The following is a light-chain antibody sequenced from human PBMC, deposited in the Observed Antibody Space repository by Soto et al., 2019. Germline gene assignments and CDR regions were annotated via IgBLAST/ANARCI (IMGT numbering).Light chain of an antibody. CDR2: SNN. Sequence: QSVLTQPPSASGPPGQRVTISCSGSSSNVGSNTVSWYQQFPGTAPKLLIHSNNKRPSGVPDRFSGSKSGTSASLAISGLQSEDEADYYCAAWDDSLNASVFGGGTKVTVL. J-gene: IGLJ1*01. CDR1: SSNVGSNT. CDR3: AAWDDSLNASV. V-gene: IGLV1-44*01.